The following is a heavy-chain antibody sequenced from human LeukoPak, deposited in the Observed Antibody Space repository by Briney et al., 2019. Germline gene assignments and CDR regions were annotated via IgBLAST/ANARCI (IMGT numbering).Heavy chain of an antibody. V-gene: IGHV5-51*01. J-gene: IGHJ4*02. CDR3: ARARFCSGGTCYAED. CDR2: IYPGDSDT. Sequence: GESLKISCKGSGYSFTTYWIGWVRQMPGKGLEWMGIIYPGDSDTRYSPSLQGQVTISVDKSTSTAYLQWSSLKASDTAMYYCARARFCSGGTCYAEDWGQGTLVTVSS. D-gene: IGHD2-15*01. CDR1: GYSFTTYW.